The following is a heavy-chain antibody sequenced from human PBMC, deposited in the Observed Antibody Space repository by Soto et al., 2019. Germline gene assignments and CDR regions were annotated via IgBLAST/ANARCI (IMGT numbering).Heavy chain of an antibody. Sequence: QVQLQESGPGLVKPSGTLSLTCAVSGGSISSRNWWSWVRQPPKKGLEGIGEIYHSGSTNYNPSRKRRVTISVDKSKNQCSLKLSSVTAADTAVYYCAREGTGARFDPWGQGTLVTVSS. CDR2: IYHSGST. CDR1: GGSISSRNW. CDR3: AREGTGARFDP. J-gene: IGHJ5*02. D-gene: IGHD1-1*01. V-gene: IGHV4-4*02.